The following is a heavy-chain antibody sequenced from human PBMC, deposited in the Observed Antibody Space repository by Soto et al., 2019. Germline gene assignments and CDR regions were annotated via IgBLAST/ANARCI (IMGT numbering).Heavy chain of an antibody. J-gene: IGHJ1*01. V-gene: IGHV1-46*04. D-gene: IGHD6-19*01. CDR3: AKGVPGIAVAGTGYFQH. Sequence: ASVKVSCKASGYTFTSYYMHWVRQAPGQGLEWMGIINPSGDTYYADSVKGRFTMSRDNSKNTLFLQMNSLRAEDTAVYYCAKGVPGIAVAGTGYFQHWGQGTLVTVSS. CDR1: GYTFTSYY. CDR2: INPSGDT.